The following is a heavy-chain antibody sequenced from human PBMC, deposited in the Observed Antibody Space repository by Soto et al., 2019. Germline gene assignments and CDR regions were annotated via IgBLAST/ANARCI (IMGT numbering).Heavy chain of an antibody. V-gene: IGHV3-30-3*01. CDR3: ALTFEWELDGDFDY. CDR1: GFTFSSYA. D-gene: IGHD1-26*01. CDR2: ISYDGSNK. J-gene: IGHJ4*02. Sequence: QVQLVESGGGVVQPGRSLRLSCAASGFTFSSYAMHWVRQAPGKGLEWVAVISYDGSNKYYADSVKGRFTISRDNSKNTLYLQMNSLRAEDTAVYYCALTFEWELDGDFDYWGQGTLVTVSS.